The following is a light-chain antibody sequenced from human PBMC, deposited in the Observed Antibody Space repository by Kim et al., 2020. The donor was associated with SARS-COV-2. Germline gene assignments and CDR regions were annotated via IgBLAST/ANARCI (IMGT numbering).Light chain of an antibody. CDR3: MQALQTPLT. CDR2: LGS. V-gene: IGKV2-28*01. Sequence: EIVMTQSPLSLPVMPGEPASISCRSSQSLLHSNGYNYLDWYLQKPGQSPQLLIYLGSNRASGVPDRFSGSGSGTDFTLKISRVEAEDVGIYYCMQALQTPLTFGGGTKVDIK. J-gene: IGKJ4*01. CDR1: QSLLHSNGYNY.